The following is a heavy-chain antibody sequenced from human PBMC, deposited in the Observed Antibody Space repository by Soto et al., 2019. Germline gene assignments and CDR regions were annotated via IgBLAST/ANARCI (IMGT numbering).Heavy chain of an antibody. CDR3: ARGLAAAGTGWGFHAFDI. J-gene: IGHJ3*02. D-gene: IGHD6-13*01. V-gene: IGHV1-69*02. CDR1: GGTFSSYT. CDR2: IIPILGIA. Sequence: GASVKVSCKASGGTFSSYTISWVRQAPGQGLEWMGRIIPILGIANYAQKFQGRVTITADKSTSTAYMELSSLRSEDTAVYYCARGLAAAGTGWGFHAFDIWGQGTMVTVSS.